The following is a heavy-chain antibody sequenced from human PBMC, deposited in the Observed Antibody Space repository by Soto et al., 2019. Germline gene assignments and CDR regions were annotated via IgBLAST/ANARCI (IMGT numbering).Heavy chain of an antibody. CDR2: ISSSSSYI. CDR1: GFTFSSYS. Sequence: VQLVESGGGLVKPGGSLRLSCAASGFTFSSYSMNWVRQAPGKGLEWVSSISSSSSYIYYADSVKGRFTISRDNAKNSLYLQMNSLRAEDTAVYYCARDAPMTGTTGYWGQGTLVTVSS. CDR3: ARDAPMTGTTGY. J-gene: IGHJ4*02. V-gene: IGHV3-21*01. D-gene: IGHD1-7*01.